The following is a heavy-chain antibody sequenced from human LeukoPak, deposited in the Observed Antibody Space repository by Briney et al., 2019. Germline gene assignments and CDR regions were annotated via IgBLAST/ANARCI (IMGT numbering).Heavy chain of an antibody. CDR3: ARDHLYAFDI. V-gene: IGHV3-48*01. CDR2: ISSSSSTI. Sequence: GGSLSLSCAASGFTFSSYAMSWVRQAPGKGLEWVSYISSSSSTIYYADSVKGRFTISRDNAKNSLYLQMNSLRAEDTAVYYCARDHLYAFDIWGQGTMVTVSS. J-gene: IGHJ3*02. CDR1: GFTFSSYA.